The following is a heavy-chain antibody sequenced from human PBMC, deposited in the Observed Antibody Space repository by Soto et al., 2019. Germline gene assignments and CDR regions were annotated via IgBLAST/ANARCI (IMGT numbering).Heavy chain of an antibody. Sequence: GGSLRLSCAASGFTFSNAWMSWVRQAPGKGLEWVGRIKSKTDGGTTDYAAPVKGRFTISRDDSKNTLYLQMNSLKTEDTAVYYCTTDLYYDSSGYYHYWGQGTLVTVSS. CDR2: IKSKTDGGTT. CDR1: GFTFSNAW. J-gene: IGHJ4*02. D-gene: IGHD3-22*01. V-gene: IGHV3-15*01. CDR3: TTDLYYDSSGYYHY.